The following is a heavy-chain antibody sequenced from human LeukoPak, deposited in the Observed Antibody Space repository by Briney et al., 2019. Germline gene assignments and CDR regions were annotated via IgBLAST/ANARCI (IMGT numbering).Heavy chain of an antibody. CDR3: ARTRVVTIFGVVYHYYYYMDV. Sequence: ASVKVSCKASGYTFTSYDINWVRQATGQGLEWMGWMNPNSGNTGYAQKFQGRVTITRNTSISTAYMELSSLRSEDTAVYYCARTRVVTIFGVVYHYYYYMDVWGKGTTVTVSS. D-gene: IGHD3-3*01. CDR1: GYTFTSYD. CDR2: MNPNSGNT. J-gene: IGHJ6*03. V-gene: IGHV1-8*03.